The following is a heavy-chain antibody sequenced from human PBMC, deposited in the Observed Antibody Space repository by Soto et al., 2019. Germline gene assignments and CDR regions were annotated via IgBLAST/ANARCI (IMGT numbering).Heavy chain of an antibody. D-gene: IGHD2-21*02. CDR3: ANDVTATADY. CDR1: GFTFSSYA. Sequence: EVQLLESGGGLVQPGGSLRLSCAASGFTFSSYAMNWVRQAPGKGLEWVSTITGSGGSTYYADSVKGRFTISRDKSKNTLYLQMNSLSAEDTAVYYCANDVTATADYWGQGTLVTVSS. V-gene: IGHV3-23*01. CDR2: ITGSGGST. J-gene: IGHJ4*02.